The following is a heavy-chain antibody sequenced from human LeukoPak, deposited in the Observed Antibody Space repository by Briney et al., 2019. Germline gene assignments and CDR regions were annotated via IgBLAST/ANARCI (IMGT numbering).Heavy chain of an antibody. CDR2: ISYDGSNK. CDR1: GFTFSSYA. V-gene: IGHV3-30*04. J-gene: IGHJ4*02. D-gene: IGHD6-13*01. Sequence: GGSLRLSCAASGFTFSSYAMHWVRQAPGKGLEWVAVISYDGSNKYYADSVKGRFTISRDNSKNTLYLQVNSLRAEDTAVYYCARTGYSSSWFQPYFDYWGQGTLVTVSS. CDR3: ARTGYSSSWFQPYFDY.